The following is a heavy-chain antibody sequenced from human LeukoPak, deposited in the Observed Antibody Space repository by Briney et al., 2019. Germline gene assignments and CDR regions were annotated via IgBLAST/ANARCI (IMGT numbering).Heavy chain of an antibody. CDR3: AXNPGRTLVVVTAVDY. CDR1: XFXXSXXX. D-gene: IGHD2-21*02. CDR2: XSXXXXNK. J-gene: IGHJ4*02. Sequence: GGSLXLSCAASXFXXSXXXXXXVXXXPGXXXXXVXXXSXXXXNKXYGXSAXXRFTITRDNSKNTLYVQMNSLRVEDTAVYYCAXNPGRTLVVVTAVDYWGQGTLVTVSS. V-gene: IGHV3-30*03.